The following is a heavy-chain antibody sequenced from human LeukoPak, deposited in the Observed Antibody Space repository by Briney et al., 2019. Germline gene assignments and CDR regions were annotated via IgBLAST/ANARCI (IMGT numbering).Heavy chain of an antibody. CDR3: ARAIVVVVAAETQRDAFDI. CDR1: GGSFSGYY. V-gene: IGHV4-34*01. CDR2: INHSGST. J-gene: IGHJ3*02. D-gene: IGHD2-15*01. Sequence: PSETLSLTCAVYGGSFSGYYWSWIRQPPGKGLEWIGEINHSGSTNYNPSLKSRVTISVDTSKNQFSLKLSSVTAADTAVYYCARAIVVVVAAETQRDAFDIWGQGTMVTVSS.